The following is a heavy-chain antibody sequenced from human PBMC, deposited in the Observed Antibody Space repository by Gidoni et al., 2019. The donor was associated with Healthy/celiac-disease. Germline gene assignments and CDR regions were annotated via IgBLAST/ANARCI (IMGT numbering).Heavy chain of an antibody. D-gene: IGHD3-9*01. CDR1: GFTFSSYA. CDR3: AKDWSEGTISAIDY. Sequence: EVQLLESGGGLVQPGGSLRLSCAASGFTFSSYAMSWVRQAPGKGLEWGSAISGSGGSTYYADSVKGRFTISRDNSKNSLYLQMNILRAEDTAVYYCAKDWSEGTISAIDYWGQGTLVTVSS. V-gene: IGHV3-23*01. J-gene: IGHJ4*02. CDR2: ISGSGGST.